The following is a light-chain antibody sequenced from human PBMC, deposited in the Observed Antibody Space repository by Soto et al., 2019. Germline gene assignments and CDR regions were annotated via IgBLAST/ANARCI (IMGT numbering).Light chain of an antibody. V-gene: IGLV2-8*01. CDR2: EVS. CDR1: SSDVGGYNY. CDR3: SSYAGSSNV. Sequence: LTQPPSASGSPGQSVTISCTGTSSDVGGYNYVSWYQQHPGKAPKLVIYEVSKRPSGVPDRFSGSKSGNTASLTVSGLQAEDGADYYCSSYAGSSNVFGTGTKVTVL. J-gene: IGLJ1*01.